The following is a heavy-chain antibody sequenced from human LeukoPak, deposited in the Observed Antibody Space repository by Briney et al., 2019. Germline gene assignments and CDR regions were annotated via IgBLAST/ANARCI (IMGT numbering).Heavy chain of an antibody. CDR1: GGTFSSYA. CDR2: IIPILGIA. Sequence: SVKVSCKASGGTFSSYAMSWVRQAPGQGLEWMGRIIPILGIANYAQKFQGRVTITADKSTSTAYMELSGLRSEDTAVYYYARVKDCSGGSCYYHYYYYGMDVWGQGTTVTVSS. D-gene: IGHD2-15*01. V-gene: IGHV1-69*04. J-gene: IGHJ6*02. CDR3: ARVKDCSGGSCYYHYYYYGMDV.